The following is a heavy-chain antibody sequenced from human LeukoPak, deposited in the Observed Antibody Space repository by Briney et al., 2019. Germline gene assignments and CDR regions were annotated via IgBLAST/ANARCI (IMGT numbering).Heavy chain of an antibody. CDR2: IYHSGST. V-gene: IGHV4-38-2*01. CDR1: GYSISSGNY. Sequence: PSETLSLTCAVSGYSISSGNYWGWIRQPPGKGLEWIGSIYHSGSTYYNPSLKSRVTISVDTSKNQFSLKLSSVTAADTAVYYCASSAWSGYYLQFDYWGQGTLVTVSS. CDR3: ASSAWSGYYLQFDY. D-gene: IGHD3-3*01. J-gene: IGHJ4*02.